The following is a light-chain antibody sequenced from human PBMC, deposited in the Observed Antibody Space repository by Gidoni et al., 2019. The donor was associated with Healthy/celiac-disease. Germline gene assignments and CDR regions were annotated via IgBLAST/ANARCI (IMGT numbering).Light chain of an antibody. Sequence: EIVLKQSPGTLSLSPGERATLSCRASQSVSSSYLAWYQQKPGQAPRLLIYGASSRATGIPDRFSGSGSGTDFTLTISRLDPEDFAVYYCQQYGSSPPLTFGGGTKVEIK. J-gene: IGKJ4*01. CDR3: QQYGSSPPLT. CDR1: QSVSSSY. CDR2: GAS. V-gene: IGKV3-20*01.